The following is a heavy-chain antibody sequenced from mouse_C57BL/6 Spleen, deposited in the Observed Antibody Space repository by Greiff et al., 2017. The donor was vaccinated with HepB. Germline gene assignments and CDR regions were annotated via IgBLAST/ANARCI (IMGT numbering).Heavy chain of an antibody. J-gene: IGHJ2*01. D-gene: IGHD1-1*01. CDR2: IHPNSGST. Sequence: QVQLQQPGAELVKPGASVKLSCKASGYTFTSYWMHWVKQRPGQGLEWIGMIHPNSGSTNYNEKFKSKATLTVDKSSSTAYMQLSSLTSEDSAVYYCARPYGSSYAAFDYWGQGTTLTVSS. CDR1: GYTFTSYW. V-gene: IGHV1-64*01. CDR3: ARPYGSSYAAFDY.